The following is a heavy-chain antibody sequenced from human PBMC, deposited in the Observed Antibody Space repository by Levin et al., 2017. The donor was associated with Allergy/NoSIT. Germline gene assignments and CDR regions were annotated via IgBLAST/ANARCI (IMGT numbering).Heavy chain of an antibody. Sequence: GASVKVYCKASGYTFTGYYMHWVRQAPGQGLEWMGWINPNSGGTNYAQKFQGRVTMTRDTSISTAYMELSRLRSDDTAVYYCARGPRPQPSFGSGSLRDWFDPWGQGTLVTVSS. CDR2: INPNSGGT. CDR3: ARGPRPQPSFGSGSLRDWFDP. D-gene: IGHD3-10*01. J-gene: IGHJ5*02. CDR1: GYTFTGYY. V-gene: IGHV1-2*02.